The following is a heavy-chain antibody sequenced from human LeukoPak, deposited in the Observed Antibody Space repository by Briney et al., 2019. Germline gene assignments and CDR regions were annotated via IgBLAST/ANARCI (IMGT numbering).Heavy chain of an antibody. CDR1: GGSISSSSYY. CDR3: AREGVAAEGAFDI. V-gene: IGHV4-39*07. D-gene: IGHD6-13*01. J-gene: IGHJ3*02. Sequence: PSETLSLTCTVSGGSISSSSYYWGWIRQPPGKGLEWIGSIYYSGSTYYNPSLKSRVTISVDTSKNQFSLKLSSVTAADTAVYYCAREGVAAEGAFDIWGQGTMVTVSS. CDR2: IYYSGST.